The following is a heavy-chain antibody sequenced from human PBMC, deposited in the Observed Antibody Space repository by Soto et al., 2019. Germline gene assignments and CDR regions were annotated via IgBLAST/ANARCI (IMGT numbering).Heavy chain of an antibody. V-gene: IGHV3-23*01. J-gene: IGHJ4*02. Sequence: EVQLLESGGGLVQPGGSLRLSCAASGFTFSSYAMSWVRQAPGKGLELVSIITSDGRTYYADSVKGRFTISRDNSKNPVYLQMNSLRAEDMSVYYCAKEFSTVTTDPFSGVLFDYWGQGALVTVSS. CDR3: AKEFSTVTTDPFSGVLFDY. CDR2: IITSDGRT. CDR1: GFTFSSYA. D-gene: IGHD4-17*01.